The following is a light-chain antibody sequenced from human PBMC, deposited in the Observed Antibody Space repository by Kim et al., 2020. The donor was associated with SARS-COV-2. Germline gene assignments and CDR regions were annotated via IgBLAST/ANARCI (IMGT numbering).Light chain of an antibody. CDR3: QQYGSSPWT. Sequence: EIVLTQSPGTLSLSLGERAPLSCRASQSVSSSYLAWYQQKPGQAPRLLIYGASSRATGIPDRFSGSGSGTDFTLTISRLEPEDFAVYYCQQYGSSPWTFGQGTKVDIK. CDR1: QSVSSSY. J-gene: IGKJ1*01. CDR2: GAS. V-gene: IGKV3-20*01.